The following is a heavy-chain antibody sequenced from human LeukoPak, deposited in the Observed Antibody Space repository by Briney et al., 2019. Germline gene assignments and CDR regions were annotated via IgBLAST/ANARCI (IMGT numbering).Heavy chain of an antibody. CDR3: ARTATQLRYFDWLPESWFDP. CDR1: GFTFSSYA. D-gene: IGHD3-9*01. CDR2: ISGSGGST. Sequence: GGSLRLSRAASGFTFSSYAMSWVRQAPGKGLEWVSAISGSGGSTYYADSVKGRFTISRDNSKNTLYLQMNSLRAEDTAVYYCARTATQLRYFDWLPESWFDPWGQGTLVTVSS. V-gene: IGHV3-23*01. J-gene: IGHJ5*02.